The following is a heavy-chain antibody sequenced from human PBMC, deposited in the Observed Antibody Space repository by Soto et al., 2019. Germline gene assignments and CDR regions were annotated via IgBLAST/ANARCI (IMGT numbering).Heavy chain of an antibody. CDR1: GFTFSGSA. CDR2: IRSKANSYAT. Sequence: SGGSLRLSCSASGFTFSGSAMRWVRQASGKGLEWVGRIRSKANSYATAYAASVKGRFTISRDDSKNTAYLQMNSLKTEDTAVYYCTTKPYCSCGSCYPEPHYYDYYGMDVWGQGTTVTVSS. V-gene: IGHV3-73*01. J-gene: IGHJ6*02. CDR3: TTKPYCSCGSCYPEPHYYDYYGMDV. D-gene: IGHD2-15*01.